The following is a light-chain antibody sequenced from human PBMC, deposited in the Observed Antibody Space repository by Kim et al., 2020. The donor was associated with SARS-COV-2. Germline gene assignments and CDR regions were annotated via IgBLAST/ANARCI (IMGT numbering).Light chain of an antibody. J-gene: IGKJ4*01. Sequence: EIVLTQSPATLSLSPGERATLSCRASQSVSSYLAWYQQKPGQAPRLLIYDASTRATGTPARFSGSGSGTDFTLTISSLEPEDFAVYYCQQRSNWRGTFGGGTKVDFK. CDR1: QSVSSY. CDR3: QQRSNWRGT. V-gene: IGKV3-11*01. CDR2: DAS.